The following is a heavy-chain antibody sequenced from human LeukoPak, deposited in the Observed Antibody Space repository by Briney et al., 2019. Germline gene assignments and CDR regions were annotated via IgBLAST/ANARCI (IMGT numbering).Heavy chain of an antibody. Sequence: QTGGSLRLSCAASGFTFSSYAMHWVRQAPGKGLEWVAVISYDGSNKYYADSVKGRFTISRDNSKNTLYLQMNSLRAEDTAVYYCARSIRGYTYGFDAFDIWGQGTMVTVSS. CDR2: ISYDGSNK. CDR3: ARSIRGYTYGFDAFDI. CDR1: GFTFSSYA. V-gene: IGHV3-30-3*01. D-gene: IGHD5-18*01. J-gene: IGHJ3*02.